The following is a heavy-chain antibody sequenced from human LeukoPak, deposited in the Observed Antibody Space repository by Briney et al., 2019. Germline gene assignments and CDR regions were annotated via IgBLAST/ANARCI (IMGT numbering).Heavy chain of an antibody. J-gene: IGHJ5*02. CDR1: GGTFSSYA. V-gene: IGHV1-69*04. Sequence: SVKVSCKASGGTFSSYAISWVRQAPGQGLEWMGRIIPILGIANYAQKFQGRVTITADKSTSTAYMELSSLRSEDTAVYYCASGGIQNWFDPWGQGTLVTVSS. CDR2: IIPILGIA. D-gene: IGHD3-16*01. CDR3: ASGGIQNWFDP.